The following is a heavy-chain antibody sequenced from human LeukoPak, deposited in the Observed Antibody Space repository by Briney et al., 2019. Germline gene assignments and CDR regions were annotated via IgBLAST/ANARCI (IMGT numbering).Heavy chain of an antibody. CDR3: ARRDIVGGFDY. CDR2: IHPNSGAT. Sequence: ASVKVSCKASEYSFTGFYIHWVRQAPGQGLEWMGWIHPNSGATDSAQKFQGRVSMTSDTSISTAYMELSSLRSDDTAVYYCARRDIVGGFDYWGQGTLVSVSS. V-gene: IGHV1-2*02. CDR1: EYSFTGFY. D-gene: IGHD2-21*01. J-gene: IGHJ4*02.